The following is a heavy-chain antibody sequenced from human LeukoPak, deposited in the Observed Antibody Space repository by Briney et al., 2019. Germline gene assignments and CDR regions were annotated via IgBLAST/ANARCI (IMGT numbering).Heavy chain of an antibody. CDR3: ARVSIVAADNNWFDP. Sequence: PGGSLRLSCAASGFTFSSYWMNWVRQAPGKGLEWVANINQDGSEKYFVDSVKGRFTISRDNAKNSLYLQMNSLRAEDTAVYYCARVSIVAADNNWFDPWGQGTLVTVSS. CDR1: GFTFSSYW. V-gene: IGHV3-7*01. CDR2: INQDGSEK. D-gene: IGHD6-13*01. J-gene: IGHJ5*02.